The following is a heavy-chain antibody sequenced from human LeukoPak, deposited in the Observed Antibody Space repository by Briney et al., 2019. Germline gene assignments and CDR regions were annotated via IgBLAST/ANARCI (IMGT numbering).Heavy chain of an antibody. CDR1: GFTFSSYG. CDR2: IWYDGSNK. J-gene: IGHJ6*02. CDR3: ARDGGMADTRSGMDV. Sequence: GRSLRLSCAASGFTFSSYGMHWVRQAPGKGLEWVAVIWYDGSNKYYADSVKGRFTISRDNSKNTLYLQMNSLRAEDTAVYYCARDGGMADTRSGMDVWGQGTTVTVSS. V-gene: IGHV3-33*01. D-gene: IGHD2-15*01.